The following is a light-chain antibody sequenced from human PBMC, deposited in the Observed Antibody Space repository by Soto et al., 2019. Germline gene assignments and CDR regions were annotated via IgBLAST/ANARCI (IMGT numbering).Light chain of an antibody. J-gene: IGLJ1*01. Sequence: QPVLTQPASVSGSPGQSITISCTGTSTDVGIYNYVSWYQQHPGKAPKVMIYEVSNRPSGVSNRFSGSKSGDTASLTISGLQAEDEADYYCSSYTTSRTYVFGTGTKVTVL. CDR3: SSYTTSRTYV. CDR1: STDVGIYNY. CDR2: EVS. V-gene: IGLV2-14*01.